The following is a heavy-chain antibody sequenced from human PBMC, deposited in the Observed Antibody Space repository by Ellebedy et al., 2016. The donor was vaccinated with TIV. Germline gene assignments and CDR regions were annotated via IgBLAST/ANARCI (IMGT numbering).Heavy chain of an antibody. CDR1: GYTFTSYD. V-gene: IGHV1-18*01. J-gene: IGHJ4*02. CDR2: ISAYNGNT. CDR3: ARDLRATYYFDY. D-gene: IGHD1-26*01. Sequence: AASVKVSCKASGYTFTSYDINWVRQATGQGLEWMGWISAYNGNTNYAQKLQGRVTMTTDTSTSTAYMELRSLRPDDTAVYYCARDLRATYYFDYWGQGTLVTVSS.